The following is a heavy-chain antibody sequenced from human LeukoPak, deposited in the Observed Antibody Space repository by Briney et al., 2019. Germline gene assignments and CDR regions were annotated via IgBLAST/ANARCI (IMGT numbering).Heavy chain of an antibody. CDR2: MNQDGRER. Sequence: GGSLRLSCAASGFSFSNNWMFWVRQAPGKGLEWVATMNQDGRERFYVDSVKGRFTISRDNTKNSLYLQMNSLRAEDTAMYFCATGTYRERFYSWGQGILVTVSS. V-gene: IGHV3-7*01. D-gene: IGHD3-16*02. CDR1: GFSFSNNW. CDR3: ATGTYRERFYS. J-gene: IGHJ4*02.